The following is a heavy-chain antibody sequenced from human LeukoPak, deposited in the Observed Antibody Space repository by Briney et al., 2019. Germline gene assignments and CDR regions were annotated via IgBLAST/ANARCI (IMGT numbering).Heavy chain of an antibody. V-gene: IGHV3-74*01. CDR3: ARDYYDSSGYSDY. CDR1: GFTFSSYW. Sequence: GGSLRLSCAASGFTFSSYWMHWVRQAPGKGLVWVSRINSDGSSTSYADSVKGRFTISRDNAKNSLYLQMNSLRAEDTAVYYCARDYYDSSGYSDYWGQGTLVTVSS. J-gene: IGHJ4*02. D-gene: IGHD3-22*01. CDR2: INSDGSST.